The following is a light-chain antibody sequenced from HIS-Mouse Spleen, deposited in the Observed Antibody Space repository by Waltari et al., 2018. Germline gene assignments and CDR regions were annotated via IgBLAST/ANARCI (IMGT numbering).Light chain of an antibody. Sequence: QSALTQPPSASGSPGQAVTISCPGTSSDVGGYNYVVWYQQHPGKAPKLMIYEVSNRPSGVPDRFSGSKSGNTASLTVSGLQAEDEADYYCSSYAGSNNYVFGTGTKVTVL. CDR3: SSYAGSNNYV. CDR1: SSDVGGYNY. CDR2: EVS. J-gene: IGLJ1*01. V-gene: IGLV2-8*01.